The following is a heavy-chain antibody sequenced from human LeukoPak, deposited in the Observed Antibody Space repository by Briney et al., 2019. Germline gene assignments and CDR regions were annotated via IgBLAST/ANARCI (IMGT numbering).Heavy chain of an antibody. CDR2: IWYDGSNK. CDR3: ARDSRPYYYDSSGQSFDY. CDR1: GFTFSRYA. V-gene: IGHV3-33*08. Sequence: GGSLRLSCAASGFTFSRYAMHWVRQAPGKGLEWVAVIWYDGSNKYYADSVKGRFTISRDNSKNTLYLQMNSLRAEDTAVYYCARDSRPYYYDSSGQSFDYWGQGTLVTVSS. J-gene: IGHJ4*02. D-gene: IGHD3-22*01.